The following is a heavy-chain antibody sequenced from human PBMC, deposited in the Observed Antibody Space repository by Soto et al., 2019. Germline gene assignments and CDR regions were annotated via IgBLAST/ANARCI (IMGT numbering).Heavy chain of an antibody. CDR2: ISWNGDAT. J-gene: IGHJ4*02. D-gene: IGHD3-10*01. CDR3: ANLPLYGSGFDC. V-gene: IGHV3-9*01. Sequence: EVQLVESGGALVQPGGSLRLSCTASGFTFDDYAIHWVRQAPGKGLEWISGISWNGDATGYADSVKGRFTISRDNAKNSLYLQTNSLRTEDTAMYFCANLPLYGSGFDCWGQGTLVTVAS. CDR1: GFTFDDYA.